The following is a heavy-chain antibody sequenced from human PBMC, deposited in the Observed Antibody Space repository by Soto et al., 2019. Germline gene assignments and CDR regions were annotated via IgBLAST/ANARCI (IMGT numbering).Heavy chain of an antibody. V-gene: IGHV4-4*07. D-gene: IGHD6-19*01. CDR2: LYTNGNT. CDR1: GGSFTTYY. Sequence: HVQLQESGPGLVKPSETLSLTCTVSGGSFTTYYWNWIRQPAGKRLEWIGRLYTNGNTKYNPSLKSRLTMSLDTSNRQFSLKLSSVTAADTAIYYCARETVLGTDNWFDPWAQGILVTVSS. CDR3: ARETVLGTDNWFDP. J-gene: IGHJ5*02.